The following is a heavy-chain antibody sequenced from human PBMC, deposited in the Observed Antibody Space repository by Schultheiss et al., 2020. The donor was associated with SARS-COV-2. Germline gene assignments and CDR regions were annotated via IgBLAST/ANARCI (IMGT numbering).Heavy chain of an antibody. J-gene: IGHJ6*02. D-gene: IGHD2-15*01. CDR1: GFTFSVYG. CDR3: ARDPGRVVVAATPEYYYYGMDV. Sequence: GGSLRLSCAASGFTFSVYGMHWVRQAPGKGLEWVAVISYDGSNKYYADSVKGRFTISRDNSKNTLYLQMNSLRAEDTAVYYCARDPGRVVVAATPEYYYYGMDVWGQGTTVTVSS. CDR2: ISYDGSNK. V-gene: IGHV3-30*03.